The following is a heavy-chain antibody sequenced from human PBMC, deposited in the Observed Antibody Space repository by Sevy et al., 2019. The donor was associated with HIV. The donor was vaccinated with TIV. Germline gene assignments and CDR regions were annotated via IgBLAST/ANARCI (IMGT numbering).Heavy chain of an antibody. D-gene: IGHD3-3*01. V-gene: IGHV4-38-2*02. Sequence: SETLSLTCAVSGYSISSGYYWGWIRQPPGKGLEWIGSIYHSGSTYYNPSLKSRVTISVDTSKNQFSLKLSSVTAADTAVYYCARDPRDTIFGVVVTGYYGMDVWGQGTTVTVSS. CDR2: IYHSGST. J-gene: IGHJ6*02. CDR1: GYSISSGYY. CDR3: ARDPRDTIFGVVVTGYYGMDV.